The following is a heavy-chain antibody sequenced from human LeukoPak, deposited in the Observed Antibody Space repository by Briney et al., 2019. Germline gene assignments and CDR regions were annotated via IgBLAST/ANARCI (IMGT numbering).Heavy chain of an antibody. V-gene: IGHV3-21*01. CDR1: GFTFSSYS. Sequence: GGSLRLSCAASGFTFSSYSMNWVRQAPGKGLEWVSSISSGRSYIYYADSVKGRFTISRDNAKNSLYLQMNSLRAEDTAVYYCARDASVYCSGTGCFYFDYWGLGTLVTVSS. J-gene: IGHJ4*02. CDR2: ISSGRSYI. D-gene: IGHD2-2*01. CDR3: ARDASVYCSGTGCFYFDY.